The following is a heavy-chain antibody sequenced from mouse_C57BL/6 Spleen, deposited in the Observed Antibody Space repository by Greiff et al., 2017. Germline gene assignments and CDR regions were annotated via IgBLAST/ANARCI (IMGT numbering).Heavy chain of an antibody. CDR2: LDPETGGT. Sequence: VQLQQSGAELVRPGASVTLSCKASGYTFTDYEMHWVKQTPVHGLEWIGALDPETGGTAYNQKFKGKAILTADKASSTAYMALRSLTSEDSAVYYCARSGDYDVHWYFDVWGTGTTVTVSS. CDR1: GYTFTDYE. CDR3: ARSGDYDVHWYFDV. J-gene: IGHJ1*03. D-gene: IGHD2-4*01. V-gene: IGHV1-15*01.